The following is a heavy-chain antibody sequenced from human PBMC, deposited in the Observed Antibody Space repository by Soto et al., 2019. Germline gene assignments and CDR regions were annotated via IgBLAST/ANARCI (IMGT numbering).Heavy chain of an antibody. Sequence: SETLSLTCAVSGGSISSSNWWSWVRQPPGKGLEWIGEIYHSGSTNYNPSLKSRVTISVDKSKNQFSLRLSSVTAADTAVYYWARGWCGEFVSYFDYWRRATLVTVSS. V-gene: IGHV4-4*02. CDR1: GGSISSSNW. D-gene: IGHD3-10*01. CDR3: ARGWCGEFVSYFDY. J-gene: IGHJ4*01. CDR2: IYHSGST.